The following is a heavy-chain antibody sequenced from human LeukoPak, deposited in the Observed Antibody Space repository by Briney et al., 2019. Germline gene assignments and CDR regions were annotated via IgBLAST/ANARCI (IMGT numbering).Heavy chain of an antibody. D-gene: IGHD5-12*01. CDR1: GGSISSYY. V-gene: IGHV4-59*01. J-gene: IGHJ4*02. Sequence: SETLSLTCTASGGSISSYYWSWIRQPPGKGLEWIGYIYYSGSTNYNPSLKSRVTISVDTSKNQFSLKLSSVTAADTAVYYCARVAGYSGYDFDYWGQGTLVTVSS. CDR2: IYYSGST. CDR3: ARVAGYSGYDFDY.